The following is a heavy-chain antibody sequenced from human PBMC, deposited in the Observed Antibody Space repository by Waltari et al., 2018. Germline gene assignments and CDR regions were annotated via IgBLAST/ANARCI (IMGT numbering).Heavy chain of an antibody. Sequence: QVQLQESGPGLVKPSETLSLTCTVSGYSISSGYYWGWIRQPPGKGLEWIGEINHSGSANYNPSLKSRVTISVDTSKNQFSLKLSSVTAADTAVYYCASSSPRGMKSWGQGTLVTVSS. D-gene: IGHD3-16*01. J-gene: IGHJ5*02. CDR3: ASSSPRGMKS. V-gene: IGHV4-38-2*02. CDR1: GYSISSGYY. CDR2: INHSGSA.